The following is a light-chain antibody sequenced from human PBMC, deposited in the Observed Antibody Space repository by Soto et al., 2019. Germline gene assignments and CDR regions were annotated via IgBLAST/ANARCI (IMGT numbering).Light chain of an antibody. CDR1: QGIRND. CDR3: QQYDNLPPGIT. J-gene: IGKJ5*01. Sequence: DIQIAQFSSTLSPSVGDRVTITCRASQGIRNDLGWYQQKPGKAPKLLIYDASNLETGVPSRFSGSGSGTDFTFTISSLQPEDIATYYCQQYDNLPPGITFGQGTRLEIK. CDR2: DAS. V-gene: IGKV1-33*01.